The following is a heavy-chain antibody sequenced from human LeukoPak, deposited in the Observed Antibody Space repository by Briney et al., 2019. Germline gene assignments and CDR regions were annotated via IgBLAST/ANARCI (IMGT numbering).Heavy chain of an antibody. CDR3: ARGVSGYYYWGRDFDY. V-gene: IGHV1-46*01. Sequence: ASVKVSCKASGYTFTSYYMHWVRQAPGQGLEWMGIINPSGGSTSYAQKFQGRVTMTRDTSTSTVYMELSSLRSEDTAVYYCARGVSGYYYWGRDFDYWGQGTLVTVSS. D-gene: IGHD3-22*01. CDR2: INPSGGST. J-gene: IGHJ4*02. CDR1: GYTFTSYY.